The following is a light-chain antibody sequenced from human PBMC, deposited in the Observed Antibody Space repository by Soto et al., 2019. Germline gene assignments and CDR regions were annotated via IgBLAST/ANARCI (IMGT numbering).Light chain of an antibody. V-gene: IGKV3-20*01. CDR1: QSVSSNY. CDR2: DAS. Sequence: EIVLTQSPGTLSLSPGERATLSCRASQSVSSNYLAWYQQKPGQAPSLLIYDASSRATGIPARFSGSGSGTDFTLTISRQEPEDFGMYYCQQYGSSAPITFGQGTRVEFE. CDR3: QQYGSSAPIT. J-gene: IGKJ5*01.